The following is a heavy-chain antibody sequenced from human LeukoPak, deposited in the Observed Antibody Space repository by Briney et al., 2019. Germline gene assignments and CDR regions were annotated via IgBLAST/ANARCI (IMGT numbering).Heavy chain of an antibody. V-gene: IGHV4-38-2*01. CDR1: GDSISSCYY. D-gene: IGHD2-15*01. CDR2: IYHSGST. CDR3: ANTPYSLRVSGGSLYYFDY. J-gene: IGHJ4*02. Sequence: SETLSLTCAVSGDSISSCYYWDWIRPPPGKGLEWIGSIYHSGSTYYNPSLKSRVTISVDMTKNQFSLKLSSVTAADTAVYYCANTPYSLRVSGGSLYYFDYWGQGTLVTVSS.